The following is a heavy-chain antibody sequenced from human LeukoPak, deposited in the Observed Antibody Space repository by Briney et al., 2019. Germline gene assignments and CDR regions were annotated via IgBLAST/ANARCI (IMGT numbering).Heavy chain of an antibody. V-gene: IGHV3-23*01. CDR3: AKDPSVVPAANWFDP. CDR2: ISGSGGST. Sequence: SGGSLRLSCAASGFTVSSNYMSWVRQAPGKGLEWVSAISGSGGSTYYADSVKGRFTISRDNSKNTLYLQMNSLRAEDTAVYYCAKDPSVVPAANWFDPWGQGTLVTVSS. D-gene: IGHD2-2*01. J-gene: IGHJ5*02. CDR1: GFTVSSNY.